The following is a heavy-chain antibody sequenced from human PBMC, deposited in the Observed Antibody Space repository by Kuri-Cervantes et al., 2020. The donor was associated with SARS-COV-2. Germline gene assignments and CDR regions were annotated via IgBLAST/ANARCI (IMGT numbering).Heavy chain of an antibody. CDR1: GFTFSSYG. V-gene: IGHV3-64*01. Sequence: GGSLRLSCAASGFTFSSYGMHWVRQAPGKGLEYVSAISSNGGSTYYANSVKGRFTISRDNSKNTLYLQMGSLRAEDMAVYYCARVRDSMFDYWGQGTLVTVSS. D-gene: IGHD3-3*02. J-gene: IGHJ4*02. CDR3: ARVRDSMFDY. CDR2: ISSNGGST.